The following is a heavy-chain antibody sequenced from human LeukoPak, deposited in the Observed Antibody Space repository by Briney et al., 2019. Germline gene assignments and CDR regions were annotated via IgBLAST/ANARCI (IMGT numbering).Heavy chain of an antibody. CDR2: INAGNGNT. V-gene: IGHV1-3*01. CDR1: GYTFTSYA. J-gene: IGHJ4*02. D-gene: IGHD3-10*01. CDR3: ARDRPVLLWFGEFDY. Sequence: GASVKVSCKASGYTFTSYAMHWVRQAPGQRLEWMGWINAGNGNTKYSQKFQGRVTITRDTSASTAYMELSSLRSEDTAVYYCARDRPVLLWFGEFDYWGQGTLVTVSS.